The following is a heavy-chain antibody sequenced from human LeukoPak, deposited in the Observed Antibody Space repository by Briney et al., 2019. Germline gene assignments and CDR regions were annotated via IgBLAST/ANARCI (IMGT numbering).Heavy chain of an antibody. CDR2: IRYDGSYK. CDR1: GFTFSTYG. D-gene: IGHD2-15*01. CDR3: ARDGLAAATLHWCFDL. Sequence: GGSLRLSCAASGFTFSTYGMQWVRQAPGKGLEWVAFIRYDGSYKYYADSVKGRFSISRDNSKNTLYLQMNSLRAEDTAVYYCARDGLAAATLHWCFDLWGRGTLVTVSS. V-gene: IGHV3-30*02. J-gene: IGHJ2*01.